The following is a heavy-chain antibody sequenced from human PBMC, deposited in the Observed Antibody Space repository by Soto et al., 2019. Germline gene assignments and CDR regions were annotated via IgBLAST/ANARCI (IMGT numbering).Heavy chain of an antibody. CDR3: ARDSRLRPNGPVDY. CDR2: IYSGGST. Sequence: GGSLRLSCAASGFTVSSNYMSWVRQAPGKGLEWVSVIYSGGSTYYADSVKGRFTISRDNSKNTLYLQMNSLSAEDTAVYYCARDSRLRPNGPVDYWGQGTLVTVSS. D-gene: IGHD6-25*01. J-gene: IGHJ4*02. CDR1: GFTVSSNY. V-gene: IGHV3-66*01.